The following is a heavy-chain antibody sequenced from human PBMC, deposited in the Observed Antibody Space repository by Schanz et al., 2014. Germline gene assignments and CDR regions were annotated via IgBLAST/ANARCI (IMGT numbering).Heavy chain of an antibody. Sequence: QVQLVESGGGVVQPGRSLRLSCAGSGFSFSDYGMHWVRQAPGRGLEWVSGISKSGETTYYADSVKGRFTISRDNFNAIVYLQMNSLRAEDTAVYYCARFDYGRNVPVDYWGQGTLVTVSS. CDR1: GFSFSDYG. J-gene: IGHJ4*02. D-gene: IGHD4-17*01. V-gene: IGHV3-NL1*01. CDR3: ARFDYGRNVPVDY. CDR2: ISKSGETT.